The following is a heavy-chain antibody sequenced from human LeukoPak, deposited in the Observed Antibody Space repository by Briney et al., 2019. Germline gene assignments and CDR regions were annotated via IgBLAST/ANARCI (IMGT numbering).Heavy chain of an antibody. CDR3: AKDMSGDYGPFDY. CDR1: GFTFSSHW. D-gene: IGHD4-17*01. CDR2: ISWNSGSI. J-gene: IGHJ4*02. V-gene: IGHV3-9*01. Sequence: GGSLRLSCAASGFTFSSHWMHWVRQGPGKGLEWVSGISWNSGSIGYADSVKGRFTISRDNAKNSLYLQMNSLRAEDTALYYCAKDMSGDYGPFDYWGQGTLVTVSS.